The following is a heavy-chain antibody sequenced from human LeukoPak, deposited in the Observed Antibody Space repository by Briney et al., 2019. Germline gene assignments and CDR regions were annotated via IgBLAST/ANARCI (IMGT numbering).Heavy chain of an antibody. Sequence: GASLQISCKGSGSSFTSYWISWVRQLPGKGLEYMGIIYPGDSDTRYSPSFQGQVTISADKSISTTYLQWSSLRASDTAMYYCARHHTSGYGLGYWGQGTLVTVPS. J-gene: IGHJ4*02. V-gene: IGHV5-51*01. D-gene: IGHD3-22*01. CDR2: IYPGDSDT. CDR1: GSSFTSYW. CDR3: ARHHTSGYGLGY.